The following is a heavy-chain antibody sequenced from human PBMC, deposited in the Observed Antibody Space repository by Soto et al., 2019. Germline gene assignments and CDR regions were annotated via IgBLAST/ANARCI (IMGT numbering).Heavy chain of an antibody. CDR1: GVTFDDYA. D-gene: IGHD1-26*01. CDR3: AKDTFLGVGATTADYYYYGMDV. V-gene: IGHV3-9*01. Sequence: GGSLRLSCAASGVTFDDYAMHWVRQAPGKGLEWVSGISWNSGSIGYADSVKGRFTISRDNAKNSLYLQMNSLRAEDTALYYCAKDTFLGVGATTADYYYYGMDVWGQGTTVTVSS. J-gene: IGHJ6*02. CDR2: ISWNSGSI.